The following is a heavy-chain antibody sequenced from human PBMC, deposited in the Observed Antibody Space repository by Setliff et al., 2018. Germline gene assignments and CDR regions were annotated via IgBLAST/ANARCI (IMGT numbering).Heavy chain of an antibody. Sequence: SETLSLPCTVSGFYISGGYCWGWIRQSPGKGLEWIASIFHLGNAYYNPSLKSRVTMSVDTSKNQFSLRLTSVTAADTAVYYCVRQGADTGSNYDKYFRHWGQGTLVTVSS. V-gene: IGHV4-38-2*02. CDR1: GFYISGGYC. CDR2: IFHLGNA. D-gene: IGHD1-26*01. CDR3: VRQGADTGSNYDKYFRH. J-gene: IGHJ1*01.